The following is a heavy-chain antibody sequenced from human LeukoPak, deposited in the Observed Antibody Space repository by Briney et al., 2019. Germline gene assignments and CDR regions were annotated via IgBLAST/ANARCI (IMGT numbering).Heavy chain of an antibody. D-gene: IGHD3-3*01. CDR3: AKDISYYDFWSGSPDAFDI. CDR2: ITNDGSRQ. CDR1: IFVFSEYY. Sequence: GGSLRLSCETSIFVFSEYYMHWVRLAPGKGLEWLAVITNDGSRQYYADSVKGRFTVSRDNSKNTLYLQMNSLRVEDTAVYYCAKDISYYDFWSGSPDAFDIWGQGTMVTVSS. V-gene: IGHV3-30*18. J-gene: IGHJ3*02.